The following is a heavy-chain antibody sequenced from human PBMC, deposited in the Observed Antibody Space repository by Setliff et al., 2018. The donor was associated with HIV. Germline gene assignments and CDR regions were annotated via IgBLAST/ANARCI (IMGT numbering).Heavy chain of an antibody. J-gene: IGHJ4*01. CDR3: TTYSGYTDGPVEKYFDY. Sequence: GGSLRLSCAASRFTFTNAWMTWVRQAPGKGLEWLGRIQSKIDGGTTDHAAPVKGRFTISRDDSRNTLYLQMNSLKPEDTAVYYCTTYSGYTDGPVEKYFDYWG. D-gene: IGHD5-12*01. CDR1: RFTFTNAW. CDR2: IQSKIDGGTT. V-gene: IGHV3-15*01.